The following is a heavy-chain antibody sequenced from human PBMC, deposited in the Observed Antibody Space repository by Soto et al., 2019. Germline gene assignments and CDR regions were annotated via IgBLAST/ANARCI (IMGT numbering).Heavy chain of an antibody. CDR1: GFTFSTYV. D-gene: IGHD5-12*01. V-gene: IGHV3-23*01. CDR3: AKSTEWLLWGTHYYFYMDG. CDR2: LSGSGITT. Sequence: EVQLLESGGDLVQPGGSLRLSCAASGFTFSTYVMSWVRQAPGKGLEWVSALSGSGITTYYADSVRGRFTIARDNSKNALYLQMNSLRAEDTAIYYCAKSTEWLLWGTHYYFYMDGWGTGTTVTVSS. J-gene: IGHJ6*03.